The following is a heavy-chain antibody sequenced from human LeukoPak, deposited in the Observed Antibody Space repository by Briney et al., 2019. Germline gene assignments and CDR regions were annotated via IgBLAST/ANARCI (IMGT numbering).Heavy chain of an antibody. V-gene: IGHV3-23*01. Sequence: GGSLRLSCAASGFTFSSYAMSWVRQAPGRGLGWVSAISVSGGSTYYAESVKGRFTSSRDNSKNTLYLQMNSLRAEDTAVYYCAKDHGYYDSSGYSPFDYWGQGTLVTVSS. D-gene: IGHD3-22*01. CDR1: GFTFSSYA. CDR3: AKDHGYYDSSGYSPFDY. J-gene: IGHJ4*02. CDR2: ISVSGGST.